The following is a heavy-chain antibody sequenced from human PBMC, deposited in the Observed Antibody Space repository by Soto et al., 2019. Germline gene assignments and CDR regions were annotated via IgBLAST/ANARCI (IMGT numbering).Heavy chain of an antibody. V-gene: IGHV3-30-3*01. CDR1: GFTFNYYP. CDR3: ARLPGPLVAVLYIYPLDGREAMSDVDV. D-gene: IGHD6-19*01. Sequence: QMQLVESGGGVVQPGGSLRLSCAASGFTFNYYPMHWVRQAPGKGLEWVAVVSFDGSNKYYADSVKGRFTISKDNSKNTLYLQMNSLRREDTAVYYYARLPGPLVAVLYIYPLDGREAMSDVDVW. CDR2: VSFDGSNK. J-gene: IGHJ6*01.